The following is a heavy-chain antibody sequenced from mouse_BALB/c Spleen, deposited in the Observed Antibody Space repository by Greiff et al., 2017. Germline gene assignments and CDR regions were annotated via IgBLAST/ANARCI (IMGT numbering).Heavy chain of an antibody. Sequence: EVQLVESGGGLVQPGGSRKLSCAASGFTFSSFGMHWVRQAPEKGLEWVAYISSGSSTIYYADTVKGRFTISRDNPKNTLFLQMTSLRSEDTAMYYCVYGNYAWFAYWGQGTLVTVSA. CDR3: VYGNYAWFAY. CDR2: ISSGSSTI. D-gene: IGHD2-10*02. CDR1: GFTFSSFG. J-gene: IGHJ3*01. V-gene: IGHV5-17*02.